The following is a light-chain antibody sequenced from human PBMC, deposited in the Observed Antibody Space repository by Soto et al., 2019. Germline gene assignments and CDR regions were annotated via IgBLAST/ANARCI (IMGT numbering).Light chain of an antibody. CDR3: QQYNSYPWT. J-gene: IGKJ1*01. CDR2: DAS. Sequence: STLSASVGDRVTITCRASETISSWLAWYQQKEGKAPKLLMYDASTLESGVPPRFSGSGSGTEFTLTISSLQPEDFATYYCQQYNSYPWTFGQGTKVDIK. V-gene: IGKV1-5*01. CDR1: ETISSW.